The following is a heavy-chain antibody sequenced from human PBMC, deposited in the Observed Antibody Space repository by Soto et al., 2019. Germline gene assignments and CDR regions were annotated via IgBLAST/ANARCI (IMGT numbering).Heavy chain of an antibody. CDR3: AKDGTAADANYYYYGMDV. D-gene: IGHD6-13*01. J-gene: IGHJ6*02. CDR1: GFTFSSYG. V-gene: IGHV3-30*18. CDR2: ISYDGSNK. Sequence: QVQLVESGGGVVQPGRSLRLSCAASGFTFSSYGMHWVRQAPGKGLEWVAVISYDGSNKYYADSVKGRFTISRDNXKXTXXLQMNSLRAEDTAVYYCAKDGTAADANYYYYGMDVWGQGTTVTVSS.